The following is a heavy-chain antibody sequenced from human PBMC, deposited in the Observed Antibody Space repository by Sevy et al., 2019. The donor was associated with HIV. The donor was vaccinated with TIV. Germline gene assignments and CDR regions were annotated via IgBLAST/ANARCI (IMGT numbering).Heavy chain of an antibody. CDR2: ISDDGGNT. Sequence: GESLKISCAASGFTFSDYWMHWVRQAPGKGLVWVSHISDDGGNTNYADSVKGRFTISRDNAKNTLYLQMNNLRVEDTALYYCHAASQGSWGQGTLVTVS. D-gene: IGHD6-25*01. CDR1: GFTFSDYW. CDR3: HAASQGS. V-gene: IGHV3-74*01. J-gene: IGHJ5*02.